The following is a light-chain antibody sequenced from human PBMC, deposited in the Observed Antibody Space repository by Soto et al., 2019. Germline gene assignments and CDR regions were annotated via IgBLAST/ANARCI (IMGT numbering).Light chain of an antibody. J-gene: IGLJ1*01. CDR3: SSFRSSSTSYV. Sequence: LTQPASVSGSPGQSITISCTGTSSDIGDSNYVSWYQQHPGKAPKLVIYDVSNRPSGVSNRFSGSKSANTASLTISGLQAEDEADYYCSSFRSSSTSYVLGTGTKVTVL. CDR2: DVS. V-gene: IGLV2-14*03. CDR1: SSDIGDSNY.